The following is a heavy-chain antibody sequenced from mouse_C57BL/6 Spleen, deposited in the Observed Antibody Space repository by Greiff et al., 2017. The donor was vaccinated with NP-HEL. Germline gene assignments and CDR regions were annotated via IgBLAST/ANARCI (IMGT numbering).Heavy chain of an antibody. D-gene: IGHD2-2*01. V-gene: IGHV1-82*01. Sequence: QVQLQQSGPELVKPGASVKISCKASGYAFSSSWMNWLKQRPGKGLEWIGRIYPGDGDTNYNGKFKGKATLTADKSSSTAYMQLSSLTSEDSAVYFCARINGYYWYFDVWGTGTTVTVSS. J-gene: IGHJ1*03. CDR2: IYPGDGDT. CDR1: GYAFSSSW. CDR3: ARINGYYWYFDV.